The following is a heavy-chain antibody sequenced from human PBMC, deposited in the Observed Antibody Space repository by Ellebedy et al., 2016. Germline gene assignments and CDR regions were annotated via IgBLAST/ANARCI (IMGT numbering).Heavy chain of an antibody. D-gene: IGHD4/OR15-4a*01. CDR2: IYYTGIT. CDR1: GGSITSYY. Sequence: SETLSLTCTVSGGSITSYYWSWIRQPPGKGLDYVGYIYYTGITKYNPSLVGRVIISLDTFKKQLTLKLTSVTAADTAVYFCARTARVPEMWGQGAMVTVSS. CDR3: ARTARVPEM. V-gene: IGHV4-59*01. J-gene: IGHJ3*02.